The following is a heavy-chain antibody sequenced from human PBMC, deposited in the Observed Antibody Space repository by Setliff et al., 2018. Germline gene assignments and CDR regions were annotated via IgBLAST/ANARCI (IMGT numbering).Heavy chain of an antibody. J-gene: IGHJ4*02. D-gene: IGHD5-18*01. CDR2: IKQDGGEK. V-gene: IGHV3-7*04. CDR1: GFTFSTYW. CDR3: ARGGYSYGY. Sequence: GGSLRLSCAASGFTFSTYWMSWVRQAPGKGLEWVASIKQDGGEKYYVDSVKGRFTISRDNPNNSLYLQMNNLRAEDTAVYYCARGGYSYGYWGQGTLVTVSS.